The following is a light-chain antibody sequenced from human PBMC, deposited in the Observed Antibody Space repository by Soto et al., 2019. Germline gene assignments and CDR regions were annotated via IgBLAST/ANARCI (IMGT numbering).Light chain of an antibody. Sequence: QSALTQPPSASGSPGQSVTISCTGTSSDVGGYNYVSWYQHHPGKAPKLMIYEVTKRPSGVPDRFSGSKSGNTASLTVSGLQADDETDYYCSSYAGTNGVLFGGGTKVTVL. CDR2: EVT. CDR1: SSDVGGYNY. V-gene: IGLV2-8*01. CDR3: SSYAGTNGVL. J-gene: IGLJ2*01.